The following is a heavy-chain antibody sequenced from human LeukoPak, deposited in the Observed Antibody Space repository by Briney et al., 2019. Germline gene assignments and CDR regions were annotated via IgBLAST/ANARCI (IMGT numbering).Heavy chain of an antibody. CDR1: GYTFTSYD. V-gene: IGHV1-8*01. Sequence: ASVKVSCKASGYTFTSYDINWVRPATGQGLEWMGWMNPNSGNTGYAQKFQGRVTMTRNTSISTAYMELSSLRSEDTAVYYCARGPSIAARYYFDYWGQGTLVTVSS. D-gene: IGHD6-6*01. CDR3: ARGPSIAARYYFDY. J-gene: IGHJ4*02. CDR2: MNPNSGNT.